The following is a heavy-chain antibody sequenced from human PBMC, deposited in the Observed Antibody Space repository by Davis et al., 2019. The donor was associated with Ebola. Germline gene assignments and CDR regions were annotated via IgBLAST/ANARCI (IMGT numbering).Heavy chain of an antibody. CDR3: TTDSPLTIFGVVIAANGMDV. CDR2: IKSKTDGGTT. Sequence: GESLKISCAASGFTFSSYAMSWVRQAPGKGLEWVGRIKSKTDGGTTDYAAPVKGRFTISRDDSKNTLYLQMNSLKTEDTAVYYCTTDSPLTIFGVVIAANGMDVWGQGTTVTVSS. J-gene: IGHJ6*02. V-gene: IGHV3-15*01. D-gene: IGHD3-3*01. CDR1: GFTFSSYA.